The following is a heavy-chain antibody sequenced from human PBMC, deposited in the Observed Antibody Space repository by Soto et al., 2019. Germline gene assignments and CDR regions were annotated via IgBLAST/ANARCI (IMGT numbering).Heavy chain of an antibody. CDR3: AVGYCSSTTCSREYFQH. CDR1: GYSISSGYY. J-gene: IGHJ1*01. CDR2: IYHSGST. Sequence: PSETLSLTCAVSGYSISSGYYWGWFRQPPGKGLGWFGTIYHSGSTFHNPSLKSLVTISVDTSKNQFSLKLRSVTAADTDVYYCAVGYCSSTTCSREYFQHWGQGTLVTVSS. V-gene: IGHV4-38-2*01. D-gene: IGHD2-2*01.